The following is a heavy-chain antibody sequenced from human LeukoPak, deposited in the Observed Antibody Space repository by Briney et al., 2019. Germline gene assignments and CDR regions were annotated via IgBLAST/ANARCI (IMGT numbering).Heavy chain of an antibody. CDR3: ARGITVSGHFDY. J-gene: IGHJ4*02. Sequence: SETLSLTCTVSGGSISSSSYYWGWIRQPPGKGLEWIGSFYYGESTYYSPSLKSRVTISVDTSKTQFSLKLTSVTAADTAVYYCARGITVSGHFDYWGQGTPVTVSS. CDR1: GGSISSSSYY. D-gene: IGHD6-19*01. V-gene: IGHV4-39*01. CDR2: FYYGEST.